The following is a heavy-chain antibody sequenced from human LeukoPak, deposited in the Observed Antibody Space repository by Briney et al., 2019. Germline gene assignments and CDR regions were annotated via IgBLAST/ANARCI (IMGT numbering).Heavy chain of an antibody. Sequence: GGSLRLSCAASGFTFSSYEMNWVRQAPGKGLEWVSYISSSGSTIYYADSVKGRFTISRDNAKNSLYLQMNSLRAEDTAVYYCARVGVVPAASDYWGQGTLVTASS. CDR1: GFTFSSYE. V-gene: IGHV3-48*03. CDR3: ARVGVVPAASDY. CDR2: ISSSGSTI. D-gene: IGHD2-2*01. J-gene: IGHJ4*02.